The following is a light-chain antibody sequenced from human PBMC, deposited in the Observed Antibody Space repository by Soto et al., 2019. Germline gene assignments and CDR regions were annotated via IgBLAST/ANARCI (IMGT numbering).Light chain of an antibody. CDR2: GTS. V-gene: IGKV3-15*01. CDR3: QQYTNWPPLT. Sequence: EIVMTQSPATLSVSPWERATLSCRASQSVSSNLAWYQQKPGQAPRLLIYGTSTRATGIPARFSGSGSGTEFTLTINSLPSEDFAVYYCQQYTNWPPLTFGGGNKVEI. J-gene: IGKJ4*01. CDR1: QSVSSN.